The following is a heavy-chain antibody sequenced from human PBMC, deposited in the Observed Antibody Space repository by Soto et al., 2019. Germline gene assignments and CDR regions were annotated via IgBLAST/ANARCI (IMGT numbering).Heavy chain of an antibody. V-gene: IGHV3-30*19. CDR3: ARWGTTGGLDV. CDR2: TSYDGSDK. D-gene: IGHD3-16*01. Sequence: QVQLVESGGGVVQPGTSLRVSCVGSGFTFRSYVMHWVRQAPGKGLEWVALTSYDGSDKYYDDSVRGRFTISRDNSRNTVDLQMDSLRLEDTALYYCARWGTTGGLDVWRQGTLVSVSS. J-gene: IGHJ1*01. CDR1: GFTFRSYV.